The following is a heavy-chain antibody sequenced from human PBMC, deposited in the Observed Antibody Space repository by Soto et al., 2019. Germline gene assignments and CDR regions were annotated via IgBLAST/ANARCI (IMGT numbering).Heavy chain of an antibody. CDR3: ARGSESFDL. J-gene: IGHJ4*02. CDR2: ISGYNGNT. D-gene: IGHD1-26*01. CDR1: GYTFHNYG. V-gene: IGHV1-18*01. Sequence: QVLLMQSGPEVKKPGASVKVSCKASGYTFHNYGISWVRQVPGPGLEWMGWISGYNGNTNYAPKTQGRVTVTRDTSPATAYMELRSRRSDDTAIYYCARGSESFDLWGQGNLVTVSS.